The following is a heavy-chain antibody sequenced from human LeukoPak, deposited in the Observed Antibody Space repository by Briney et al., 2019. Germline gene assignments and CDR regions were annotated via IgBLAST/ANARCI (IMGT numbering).Heavy chain of an antibody. J-gene: IGHJ4*02. D-gene: IGHD6-6*01. V-gene: IGHV3-21*01. CDR3: ASITASGVDIDY. CDR1: GFTFSNYW. Sequence: PGGSLRLSCAASGFTFSNYWMSWVRQAPGKGLEWVSSISSSSSYIYYADSVKGRFTISRDNAKNSLYLQMNSLRAEDTAVYYCASITASGVDIDYWGQGTLVTVSS. CDR2: ISSSSSYI.